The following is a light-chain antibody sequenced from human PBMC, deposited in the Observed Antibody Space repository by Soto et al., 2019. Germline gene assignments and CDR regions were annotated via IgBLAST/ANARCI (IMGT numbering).Light chain of an antibody. Sequence: EILLAQSPGTLSLSPGERATLSCRASQSVSGRYLAWYQQKPGQAPRLLIYGASSRATGIPDRFSGGGSGTDFTLTISRLEPGDFAVYFCQQYGGFPITFGQGTRLEIK. CDR3: QQYGGFPIT. CDR2: GAS. V-gene: IGKV3-20*01. J-gene: IGKJ5*01. CDR1: QSVSGRY.